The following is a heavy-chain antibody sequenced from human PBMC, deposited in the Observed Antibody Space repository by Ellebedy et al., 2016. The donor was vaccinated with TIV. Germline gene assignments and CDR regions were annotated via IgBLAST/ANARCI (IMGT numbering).Heavy chain of an antibody. CDR1: GFTFSSYS. J-gene: IGHJ4*02. V-gene: IGHV3-21*01. Sequence: GESLKISXAAPGFTFSSYSMNWVRQAPGKGLEWVSSISSSSSYIYYADSVKGRFTISRDNAKNSLYLQMNSLRAEDTAVYYCAREGYTMVRGVIRLSSFDYWGQGTLVTVSS. CDR2: ISSSSSYI. D-gene: IGHD3-10*01. CDR3: AREGYTMVRGVIRLSSFDY.